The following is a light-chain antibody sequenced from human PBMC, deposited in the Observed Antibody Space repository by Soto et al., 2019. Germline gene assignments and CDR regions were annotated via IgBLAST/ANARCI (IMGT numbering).Light chain of an antibody. CDR1: QSVSSNS. Sequence: PGESATLSCRTSQSVSSNSLAWHQQKPGQAPRLLMYAASSRAAGIPDRFSGSGSGTDFTLTISRLEPEDFAVYYCQQHGSWGITFGPGT. CDR3: QQHGSWGIT. J-gene: IGKJ3*01. V-gene: IGKV3-20*01. CDR2: AAS.